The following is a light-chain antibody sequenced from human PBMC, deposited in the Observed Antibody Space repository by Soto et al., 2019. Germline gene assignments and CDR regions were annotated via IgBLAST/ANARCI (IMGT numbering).Light chain of an antibody. CDR1: QGISNY. CDR2: GAS. CDR3: QKYNSAPPWT. V-gene: IGKV1-27*01. Sequence: DIQMTQSPPSLSASVGDRVTITCRASQGISNYLAWYQQKPGKVPKLLIYGASNLQPGVPSRFSGSGSGTDFTLTISSLQPEDFATYFCQKYNSAPPWTFGQGTKVEVK. J-gene: IGKJ1*01.